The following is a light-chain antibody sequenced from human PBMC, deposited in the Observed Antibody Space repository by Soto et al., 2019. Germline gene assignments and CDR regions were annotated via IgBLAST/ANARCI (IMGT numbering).Light chain of an antibody. CDR3: QQYNNGPPGT. Sequence: EIVMTQSPATLSVSPGERATLSCRASQSVSSNLAWYQQKPGPAPRLLIYGASTRATGIPARLSGSGSGTAFILPISSLQYQDFAVFYCQQYNNGPPGTFGPGTKVDIK. CDR1: QSVSSN. V-gene: IGKV3-15*01. CDR2: GAS. J-gene: IGKJ3*01.